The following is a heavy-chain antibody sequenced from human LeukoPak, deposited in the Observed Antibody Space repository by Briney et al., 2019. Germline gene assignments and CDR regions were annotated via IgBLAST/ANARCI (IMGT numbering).Heavy chain of an antibody. CDR2: IYSGGST. D-gene: IGHD6-19*01. J-gene: IGHJ6*03. CDR1: GFTFSISA. Sequence: KAGGSLRLSCAASGFTFSISAMNWVRQAPGKGLEWVSVIYSGGSTYYADSVKGRFTISRDNSKNTLYLQMNSLRAEDTAVYYCARVFSGWYSWGPSLGYYMDVWGKGTTVTISS. CDR3: ARVFSGWYSWGPSLGYYMDV. V-gene: IGHV3-53*01.